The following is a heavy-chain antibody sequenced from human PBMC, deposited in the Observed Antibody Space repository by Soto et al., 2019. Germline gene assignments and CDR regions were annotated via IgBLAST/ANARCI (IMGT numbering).Heavy chain of an antibody. V-gene: IGHV3-30*18. J-gene: IGHJ6*03. CDR2: ISYDGSNK. CDR3: AKDGGDYGDYGVGLDYHYYMDV. CDR1: GFTFSSYG. Sequence: QVQLVESGGGVVQPGRSLRLSCAASGFTFSSYGMHWVRQAPGKGLEWVAVISYDGSNKYYADSVKGRFTISRDNSKNTLYLQMNSLRAEDTAVYYCAKDGGDYGDYGVGLDYHYYMDVWGKGTTVTVSS. D-gene: IGHD4-17*01.